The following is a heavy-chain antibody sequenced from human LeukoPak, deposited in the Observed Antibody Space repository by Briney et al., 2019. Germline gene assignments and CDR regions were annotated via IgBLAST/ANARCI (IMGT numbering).Heavy chain of an antibody. CDR2: INPSSGGT. V-gene: IGHV1-2*02. CDR1: GYTFTGYY. CDR3: ARVDVLTGYYYFDY. J-gene: IGHJ4*02. Sequence: ASVKVSCKASGYTFTGYYMHWVRQAPGQGLEWMGWINPSSGGTNYAQKFQGRVTMTRDTSISTAYMELSRLRSDDTAVYYCARVDVLTGYYYFDYWGQGTLVTVSS. D-gene: IGHD3-9*01.